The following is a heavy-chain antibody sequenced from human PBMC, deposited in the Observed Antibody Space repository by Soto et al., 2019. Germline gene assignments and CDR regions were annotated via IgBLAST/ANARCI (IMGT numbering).Heavy chain of an antibody. V-gene: IGHV1-18*01. CDR1: GYTFTSYH. Sequence: QVQLVESGAEVKKPGASVKVSCKASGYTFTSYHITWVRQAPGQGLEWLGWISAYNGNTNYAQKHQGRVTMTTDTATSTASMELRSPRSDDTAVYYCARDSPPPREWGPGTLVTVSS. CDR2: ISAYNGNT. CDR3: ARDSPPPRE. J-gene: IGHJ4*02.